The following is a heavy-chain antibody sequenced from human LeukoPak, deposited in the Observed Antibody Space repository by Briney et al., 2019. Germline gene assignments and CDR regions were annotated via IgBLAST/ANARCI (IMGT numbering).Heavy chain of an antibody. J-gene: IGHJ4*02. V-gene: IGHV4-4*02. CDR1: GGSISSSNW. Sequence: SETLSLTCAVSGGSISSSNWWSWVRQPPGKGLEWIGYIYYSGSTNYNPSLKSRVTISVDTSKNQFSLKLSSVTAADTAVYYCARDGVSDYYDSSGYVYWGQGTLVTVSS. CDR3: ARDGVSDYYDSSGYVY. CDR2: IYYSGST. D-gene: IGHD3-22*01.